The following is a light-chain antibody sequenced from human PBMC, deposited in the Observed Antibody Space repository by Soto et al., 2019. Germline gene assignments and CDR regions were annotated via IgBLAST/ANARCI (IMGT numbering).Light chain of an antibody. CDR3: QQYGSSPPYS. J-gene: IGKJ2*03. CDR1: QNVARSN. Sequence: EIVLTQSPDTLSWSPGERATLSCRATQNVARSNLAWYQHRPGQAPRRLISGASTRAADTPDRFSGSGSGAQFTLTISRPEPEDFAVYYCQQYGSSPPYSFGQGTRLEI. V-gene: IGKV3-20*01. CDR2: GAS.